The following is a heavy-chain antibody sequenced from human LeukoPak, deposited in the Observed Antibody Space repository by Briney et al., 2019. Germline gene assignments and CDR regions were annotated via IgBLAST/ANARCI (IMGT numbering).Heavy chain of an antibody. D-gene: IGHD2-15*01. J-gene: IGHJ4*02. V-gene: IGHV3-15*01. CDR3: TTRRQDGW. Sequence: GGSLRLSCVGSGFTFSDAWMSWVRQAPGKGLEWVGRIKSKSDGGTIDYAAPVKGRFTISRDDSRNTLYLQMNSLKTEDTAVYYCTTRRQDGWWGQGTLVSVS. CDR2: IKSKSDGGTI. CDR1: GFTFSDAW.